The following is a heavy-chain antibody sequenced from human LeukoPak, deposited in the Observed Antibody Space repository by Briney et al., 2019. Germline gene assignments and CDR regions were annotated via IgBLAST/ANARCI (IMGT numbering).Heavy chain of an antibody. J-gene: IGHJ4*02. V-gene: IGHV1-69*02. D-gene: IGHD6-19*01. CDR1: GGTFSSYT. CDR3: TGHPGYSSGATDY. Sequence: SVKVSCKASGGTFSSYTISWVRQAPGQGLEWMGRIITILGIANYAQKFQGRVTITADESTSTAYMELSSLRSEDTAVYYCTGHPGYSSGATDYWGQGTLVTVSS. CDR2: IITILGIA.